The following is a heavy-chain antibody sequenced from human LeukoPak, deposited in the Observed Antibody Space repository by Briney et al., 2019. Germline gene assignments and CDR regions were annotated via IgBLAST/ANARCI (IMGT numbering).Heavy chain of an antibody. J-gene: IGHJ6*02. CDR3: AKDLGRFNGMDV. Sequence: PGGSLRLSCAASGFTFSSYGMHWVRQAPGKGLEWVAVISYDGSNKYYADSVKGRFTISRDNSKNTLYPQMNSLRAEDTAVYYCAKDLGRFNGMDVWGQGTTVTVSS. CDR1: GFTFSSYG. V-gene: IGHV3-30*18. CDR2: ISYDGSNK. D-gene: IGHD1-26*01.